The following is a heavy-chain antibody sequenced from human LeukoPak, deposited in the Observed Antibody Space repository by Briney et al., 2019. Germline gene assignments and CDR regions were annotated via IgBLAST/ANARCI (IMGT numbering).Heavy chain of an antibody. CDR3: ARDYVYSRSSGYFLFYTDV. CDR1: GVSISTYY. J-gene: IGHJ6*03. Sequence: PSETLSLTCTVSGVSISTYYWNWIRQPAGKGLEWIGRIYTSGNTNYNPSLKSRVTISVDKSKNPFSLKLNSVTAADTAVYYCARDYVYSRSSGYFLFYTDVWGKGTTVTVSS. D-gene: IGHD6-6*01. CDR2: IYTSGNT. V-gene: IGHV4-4*07.